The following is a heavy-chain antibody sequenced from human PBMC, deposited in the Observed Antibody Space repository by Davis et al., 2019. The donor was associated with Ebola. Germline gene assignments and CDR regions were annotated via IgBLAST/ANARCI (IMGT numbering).Heavy chain of an antibody. J-gene: IGHJ3*01. CDR1: AGSITGYS. CDR3: ARDSVGALDV. V-gene: IGHV4-59*01. Sequence: MPSETLSLTCTVPAGSITGYSWNWIRQSPGKGLEWIGFITYTGYTTYNPSLKSRGSMSVDPSGNHFSLDLKSVTAADTAVYYCARDSVGALDVWGHGTMVTVS. CDR2: ITYTGYT.